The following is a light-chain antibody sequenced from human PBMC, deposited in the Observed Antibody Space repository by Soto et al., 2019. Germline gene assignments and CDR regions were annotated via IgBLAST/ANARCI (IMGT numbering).Light chain of an antibody. Sequence: QSALTQPASVSGSPGQSITISCTGTSSDVGAYDYVSWYQQHPGKAPKLMIYDVYARPSGVSHRFSGSKSGNTASLTISGLQSDDEADYYCSSYTTTRSYVFGTGTKLTVL. CDR2: DVY. V-gene: IGLV2-14*03. CDR3: SSYTTTRSYV. CDR1: SSDVGAYDY. J-gene: IGLJ1*01.